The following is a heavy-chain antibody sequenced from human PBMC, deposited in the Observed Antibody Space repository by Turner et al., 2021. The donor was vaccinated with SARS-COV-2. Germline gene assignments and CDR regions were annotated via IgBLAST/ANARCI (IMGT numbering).Heavy chain of an antibody. CDR1: GGPISSYY. J-gene: IGHJ4*02. D-gene: IGHD2-21*01. Sequence: QVQLQESGPGLVKPSETLSLICTVSGGPISSYYWNWIRQPPGKGLEWIGYIYYSGSTNYNPSLKSRVTISVDMSKNQFSLKLSSVTAADTAVYYCARARLLRGEVDYWGQGTLVTVSS. V-gene: IGHV4-59*01. CDR2: IYYSGST. CDR3: ARARLLRGEVDY.